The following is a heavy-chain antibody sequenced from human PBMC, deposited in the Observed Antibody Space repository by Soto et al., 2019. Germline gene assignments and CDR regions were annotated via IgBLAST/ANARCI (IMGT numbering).Heavy chain of an antibody. CDR3: ARDPPPPDY. Sequence: QVQLVQSGAEVKKPGASVKVSCKASGYTFASYAISWMRQAPGQGLEWMGWISAYNGNTXXAQKLQRRVTMTPDTXXXXXXXXXXXXXXXXXXXXXCARDPPPPDYWGQGTLVTVSS. V-gene: IGHV1-18*01. J-gene: IGHJ4*02. CDR2: ISAYNGNT. CDR1: GYTFASYA.